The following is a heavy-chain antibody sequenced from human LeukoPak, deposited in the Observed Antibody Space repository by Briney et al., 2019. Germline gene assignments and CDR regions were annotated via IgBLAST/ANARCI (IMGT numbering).Heavy chain of an antibody. CDR2: ISNSDYST. CDR3: AKATGYLL. Sequence: PSETLSLTCTVSGGSISSSSYYWGWIRQPPGKGLEWVSTISNSDYSTYYADSVKGRFTISRANSENTLYLQMNNLRAEDTAVYYCAKATGYLLWGQGTLVTVSS. CDR1: GGSISSSSYY. J-gene: IGHJ4*02. D-gene: IGHD1-14*01. V-gene: IGHV3-23*01.